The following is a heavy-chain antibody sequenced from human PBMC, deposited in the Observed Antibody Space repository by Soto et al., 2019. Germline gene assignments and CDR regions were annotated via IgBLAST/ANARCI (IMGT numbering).Heavy chain of an antibody. V-gene: IGHV4-59*01. CDR1: GGSISSYY. D-gene: IGHD3-3*02. CDR2: LYYSGST. CDR3: ALPSMAVVTEY. Sequence: SETLSLTCTVSGGSISSYYWSWIRQPPGKKLEWIGYLYYSGSTNYNPSLKSRVTISVDTSKNQFSVKLSSMTAADRAVYYCALPSMAVVTEYWGQGPLVTVSS. J-gene: IGHJ4*02.